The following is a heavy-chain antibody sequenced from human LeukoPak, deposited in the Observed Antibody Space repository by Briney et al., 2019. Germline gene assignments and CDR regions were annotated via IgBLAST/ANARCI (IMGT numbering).Heavy chain of an antibody. CDR1: GFTFSSYW. CDR2: IKRDGSEK. V-gene: IGHV3-7*01. Sequence: GGSLRLSCAASGFTFSSYWMSWVRQAPGKGLEWVANIKRDGSEKYYVDSVKGRFTTSRDNAKNSLYLQMNSLRAEDTAGYYCARNAGGYQLLNSFDYWGQGTLVTVSS. D-gene: IGHD1-7*01. J-gene: IGHJ4*02. CDR3: ARNAGGYQLLNSFDY.